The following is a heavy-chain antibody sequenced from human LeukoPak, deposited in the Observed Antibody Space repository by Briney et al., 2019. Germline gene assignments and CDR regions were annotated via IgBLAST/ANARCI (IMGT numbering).Heavy chain of an antibody. CDR3: ARSWATTFDY. D-gene: IGHD4-11*01. CDR2: INHSGST. J-gene: IGHJ4*02. CDR1: GGSFSGYY. Sequence: SETLSLTCAVYGGSFSGYYWSWIRQPPGKGLEWIGEINHSGSTNYNPSFKSRVTISVDTSKNQFSLKLSSVTAADTAVYYCARSWATTFDYWGQGTLVTVSS. V-gene: IGHV4-34*01.